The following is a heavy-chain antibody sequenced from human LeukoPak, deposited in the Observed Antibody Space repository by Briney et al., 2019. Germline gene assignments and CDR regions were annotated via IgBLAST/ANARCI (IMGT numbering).Heavy chain of an antibody. CDR1: GFSFSDAW. J-gene: IGHJ4*02. Sequence: GGSLRLSCAASGFSFSDAWMSWVRQAPGEGLEWVGHIKSKTAGGTTDYAEPVKGRFSISRDDSKDTVSLEMNSLKTEDTAVYYCVTEYYGAYNYWGRGTLVTVSS. CDR2: IKSKTAGGTT. V-gene: IGHV3-15*05. D-gene: IGHD4-17*01. CDR3: VTEYYGAYNY.